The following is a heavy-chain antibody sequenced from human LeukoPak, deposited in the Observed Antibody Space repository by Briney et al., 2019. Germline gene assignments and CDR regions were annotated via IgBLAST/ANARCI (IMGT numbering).Heavy chain of an antibody. CDR2: IYHSGST. J-gene: IGHJ3*02. Sequence: SETLSLTCTVSGGSISSGGYYWSWIRQPPGKGLEWIGYIYHSGSTYYNPSLKSRVTISVDRSKNQFSLKLSSVTAADTAVYYCARGILRYFDWLSNAFDIWGQGTMVTVSS. D-gene: IGHD3-9*01. CDR3: ARGILRYFDWLSNAFDI. CDR1: GGSISSGGYY. V-gene: IGHV4-30-2*01.